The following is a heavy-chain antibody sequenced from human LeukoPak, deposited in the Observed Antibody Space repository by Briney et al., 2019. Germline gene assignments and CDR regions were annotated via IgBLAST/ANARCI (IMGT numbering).Heavy chain of an antibody. CDR3: ASNFDWLRRLDY. V-gene: IGHV4-30-4*08. Sequence: SETLSLTCTVSGGSISSGDYYWSWIRQPPGKGLEWIGYIYYSGSTYYNPSLKSRVTISVDTSKNQFSLKLSSVTAADTAVYYCASNFDWLRRLDYWGQGTLVTVSS. CDR2: IYYSGST. CDR1: GGSISSGDYY. D-gene: IGHD3-9*01. J-gene: IGHJ4*02.